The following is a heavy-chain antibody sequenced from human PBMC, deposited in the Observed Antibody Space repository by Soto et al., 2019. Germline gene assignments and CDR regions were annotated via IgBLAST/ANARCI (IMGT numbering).Heavy chain of an antibody. Sequence: SGTLALTATISCGVISVYYWSLIRQPPGKGLEWIGYDYYSGTTDYNPCLKSRVTGSVDTAKDQFSLRLNFVTAADTAVYYRVREASIGYGQAIDHSGPGTLVTVSS. CDR3: VREASIGYGQAIDH. J-gene: IGHJ4*02. CDR2: DYYSGTT. D-gene: IGHD5-18*01. V-gene: IGHV4-59*12. CDR1: CGVISVYY.